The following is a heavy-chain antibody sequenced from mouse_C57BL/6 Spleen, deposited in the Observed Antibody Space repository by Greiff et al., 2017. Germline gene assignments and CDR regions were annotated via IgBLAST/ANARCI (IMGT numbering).Heavy chain of an antibody. V-gene: IGHV5-16*01. J-gene: IGHJ2*01. CDR1: GFTFSDYY. CDR3: ARADYDWFDY. D-gene: IGHD2-4*01. CDR2: INYDGSST. Sequence: EVMLVESEGGLVQPGSSMKLSCTASGFTFSDYYMAWVRQVPEKGLEWVANINYDGSSTYYLDSLKSRFIISRDNANNILYLQMSSLKSEDTATYYCARADYDWFDYWGQGTTLTVSS.